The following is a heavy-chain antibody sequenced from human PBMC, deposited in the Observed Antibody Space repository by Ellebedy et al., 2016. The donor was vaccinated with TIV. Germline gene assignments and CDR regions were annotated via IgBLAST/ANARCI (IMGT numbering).Heavy chain of an antibody. CDR1: GGPVNTDC. Sequence: MPSETLSLTCTISGGPVNTDCWSWIRQPAGEGLEWIGSVYKSGDTLYSPSLKSRVTVSVDTTKTQVSLRLSSVTAADTAVYYCARDGAGRWDYWGPGTLVTVSS. D-gene: IGHD4-23*01. V-gene: IGHV4-4*07. J-gene: IGHJ4*02. CDR2: VYKSGDT. CDR3: ARDGAGRWDY.